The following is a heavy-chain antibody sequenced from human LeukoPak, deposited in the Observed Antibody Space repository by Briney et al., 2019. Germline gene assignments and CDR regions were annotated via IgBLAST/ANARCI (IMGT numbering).Heavy chain of an antibody. CDR3: AKRWWGNSRALDY. Sequence: GGSLSLSCAASGFTFSSYSMTWVRQAPGKGLEWLLCVDDNGESTSYADSVKVRFNISRDNSKRTVFLQMNSVRVEDTAVYFCAKRWWGNSRALDYWGQGTLATVS. J-gene: IGHJ4*02. V-gene: IGHV3-23*01. CDR2: VDDNGEST. CDR1: GFTFSSYS. D-gene: IGHD4-23*01.